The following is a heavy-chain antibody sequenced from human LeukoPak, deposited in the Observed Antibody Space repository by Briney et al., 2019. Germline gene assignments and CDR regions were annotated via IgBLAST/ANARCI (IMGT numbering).Heavy chain of an antibody. J-gene: IGHJ6*03. CDR1: GFTFSSYA. CDR2: ISGSGGST. CDR3: ARRLRYYYYYMDV. Sequence: GGSLRLSCAASGFTFSSYAMSWVRPAPGKGREWVSAISGSGGSTYYADSVKGRFTISRDNSKNTLYLQMNSLRAEDTAVYYCARRLRYYYYYMDVWGKGDTVTVSS. V-gene: IGHV3-23*01.